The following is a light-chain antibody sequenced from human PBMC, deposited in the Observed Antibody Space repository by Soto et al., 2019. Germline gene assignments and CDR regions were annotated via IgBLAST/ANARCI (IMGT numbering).Light chain of an antibody. CDR1: SSDVGGYNY. CDR3: SAYAGSSTWV. J-gene: IGLJ2*01. Sequence: QSAPTQPPSASGSPGQSVNFSCTGTSSDVGGYNYVSWYQQYPGKAPKLMIYEVYKRHSGVPDRFSGSKSGNTASLTVSGLQPEDEADYYCSAYAGSSTWVFGGGTKLTVL. CDR2: EVY. V-gene: IGLV2-8*01.